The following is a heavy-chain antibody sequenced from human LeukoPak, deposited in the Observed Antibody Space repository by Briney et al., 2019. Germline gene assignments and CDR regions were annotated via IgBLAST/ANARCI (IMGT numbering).Heavy chain of an antibody. D-gene: IGHD3-16*01. Sequence: GGSLRLSCAASGFTFSSYGMHWVRQAPGKGLEWVAVISYDGSNKYYADSVKGRFTISRDNSKNTLYLQMNSLRAEDTAVYYCAKGPLGATDYYYGMDVWGQGTTVTVSS. CDR2: ISYDGSNK. CDR1: GFTFSSYG. V-gene: IGHV3-30*18. CDR3: AKGPLGATDYYYGMDV. J-gene: IGHJ6*02.